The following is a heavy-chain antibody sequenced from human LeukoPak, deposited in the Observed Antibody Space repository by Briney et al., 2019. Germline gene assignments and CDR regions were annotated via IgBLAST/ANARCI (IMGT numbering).Heavy chain of an antibody. CDR1: GGTFSSYA. Sequence: ASVKVSCKASGGTFSSYAISWVRQAPGQGLEWMGGIIPTFGTANYAQKFQGRVTITADESTSTAYMELSSLRSEDTAAYYCARAGGQLPAAIEDGMDVWGQGTTVTVSS. CDR3: ARAGGQLPAAIEDGMDV. D-gene: IGHD2-2*01. V-gene: IGHV1-69*13. CDR2: IIPTFGTA. J-gene: IGHJ6*02.